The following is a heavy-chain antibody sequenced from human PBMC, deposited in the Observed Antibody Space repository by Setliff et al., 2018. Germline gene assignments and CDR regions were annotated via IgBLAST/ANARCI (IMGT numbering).Heavy chain of an antibody. J-gene: IGHJ4*02. CDR1: GFAFGTYS. Sequence: GGSLRLSCAASGFAFGTYSMNWVRQAPGKGLEWVSSISSSSSYIYYAESLKGRITISRDNSKNSLYLQAKGLRAEDTAVYYCVKDGVGPTYTYFFDYWGQGSQVTVSS. D-gene: IGHD1-26*01. CDR3: VKDGVGPTYTYFFDY. CDR2: ISSSSSYI. V-gene: IGHV3-21*04.